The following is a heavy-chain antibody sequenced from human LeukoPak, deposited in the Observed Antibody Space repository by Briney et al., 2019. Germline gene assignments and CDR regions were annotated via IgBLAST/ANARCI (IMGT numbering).Heavy chain of an antibody. V-gene: IGHV4-38-2*02. Sequence: ETSETLSLTCSVSGYSISSGYYWGWIRQPPGKRLEWVGSISSSGNTYYNPTLKSRVTISVDTSKNQFSLNLTSVTAADTGVYYCARHLSGTAMAHYFDHWGQGTVVTVSS. D-gene: IGHD5-18*01. CDR3: ARHLSGTAMAHYFDH. J-gene: IGHJ4*02. CDR2: ISSSGNT. CDR1: GYSISSGYY.